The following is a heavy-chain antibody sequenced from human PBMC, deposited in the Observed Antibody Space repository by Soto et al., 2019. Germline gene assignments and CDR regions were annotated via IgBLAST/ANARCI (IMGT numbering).Heavy chain of an antibody. CDR2: ISGSGGST. J-gene: IGHJ6*02. V-gene: IGHV3-23*01. CDR1: GFTFSSYA. D-gene: IGHD2-8*01. Sequence: WVSLRLSCAASGFTFSSYAMSWVRQAPGKGLEWVSAISGSGGSTYYADSVKGRFTISRDNSKNTLYLQMNSLRAEDTAVYYCASPDVVLMVYYGMDVRGQGTTVTVSS. CDR3: ASPDVVLMVYYGMDV.